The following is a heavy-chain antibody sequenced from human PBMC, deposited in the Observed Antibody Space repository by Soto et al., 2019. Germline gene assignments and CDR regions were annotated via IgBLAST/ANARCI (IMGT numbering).Heavy chain of an antibody. Sequence: EVQLLESGGGLVQPGGSLRLSCAASGFTFSSYAMSWVRQAPGKGLEWASAISGSGGSTYYADSVKGRFTISRANSNNTLYLQMNSLGAEDTAVYYCAIKDIVVVTAIGGGDAFDIWGQGTMVTVSS. J-gene: IGHJ3*02. CDR3: AIKDIVVVTAIGGGDAFDI. CDR2: ISGSGGST. D-gene: IGHD2-21*02. CDR1: GFTFSSYA. V-gene: IGHV3-23*01.